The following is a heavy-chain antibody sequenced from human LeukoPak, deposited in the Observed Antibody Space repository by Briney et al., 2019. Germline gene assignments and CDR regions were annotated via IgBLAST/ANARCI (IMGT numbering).Heavy chain of an antibody. CDR1: GYTFTSYY. D-gene: IGHD3-10*01. V-gene: IGHV1-46*01. J-gene: IGHJ4*02. Sequence: GASVKVSCKASGYTFTSYYMHWVRQAPGQGLEWMGIINPSGGSTSYAQKFQGRVTMAEDTSTDTAYMELSSLRSEDTAVYYCATVSLLWFGEVVGWGQGTLVTVSS. CDR3: ATVSLLWFGEVVG. CDR2: INPSGGST.